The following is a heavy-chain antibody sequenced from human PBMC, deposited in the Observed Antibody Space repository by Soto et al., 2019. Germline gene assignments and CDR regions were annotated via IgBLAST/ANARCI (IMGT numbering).Heavy chain of an antibody. D-gene: IGHD5-12*01. CDR2: INHSGST. V-gene: IGHV4-34*01. CDR1: GGSFSGYY. CDR3: ARASVWWPRRFDY. J-gene: IGHJ4*02. Sequence: LSLTCAVYGGSFSGYYWSWIRQPPGKGLEWIGEINHSGSTNYNPSLKSRVTISVDTSKNQFSLKLSSVTAADTAVYYCARASVWWPRRFDYWGQGTLVTVSS.